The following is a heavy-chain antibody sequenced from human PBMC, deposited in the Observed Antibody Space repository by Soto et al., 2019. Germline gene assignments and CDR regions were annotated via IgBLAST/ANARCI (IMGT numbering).Heavy chain of an antibody. Sequence: QVQLQESGPGLVKPSGTLSLTCAVSGGSISSSNWWSWVRQPPGKGLEWIGEIYHSGSTNYNPSPXXRXXISVDKSKNQLSLKLSSVTAADTAVYYCASVVGGYYYGMDVWGQGTTVTVSS. D-gene: IGHD2-2*01. J-gene: IGHJ6*02. V-gene: IGHV4-4*02. CDR3: ASVVGGYYYGMDV. CDR2: IYHSGST. CDR1: GGSISSSNW.